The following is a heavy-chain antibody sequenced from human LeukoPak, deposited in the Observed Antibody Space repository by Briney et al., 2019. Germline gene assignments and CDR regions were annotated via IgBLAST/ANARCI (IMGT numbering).Heavy chain of an antibody. CDR3: ATRTYYYGSGSYRILDY. J-gene: IGHJ4*02. V-gene: IGHV4-34*01. CDR2: INHSGST. Sequence: ASETLSLTCAVYGGSFSGYYWSWIRQPPGKGLEWIGEINHSGSTNYNPSLKSRVTISVDTSKNQFSLKLSSVTAADTAVYYCATRTYYYGSGSYRILDYWGQGTLVTVSS. D-gene: IGHD3-10*01. CDR1: GGSFSGYY.